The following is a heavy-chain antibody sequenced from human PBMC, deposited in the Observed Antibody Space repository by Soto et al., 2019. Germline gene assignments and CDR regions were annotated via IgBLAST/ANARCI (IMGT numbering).Heavy chain of an antibody. D-gene: IGHD2-2*01. CDR1: RGSISNYF. CDR3: ARVGRLLWVYGMDV. Sequence: SETLSLTCTVSRGSISNYFWTWIRQPPGKGLEWIGYISYSGNTNYNASLKSRVTISVDTSTNQFSLRLSSVTAADTAVYYCARVGRLLWVYGMDVWGQGTTVTVSS. CDR2: ISYSGNT. V-gene: IGHV4-59*01. J-gene: IGHJ6*02.